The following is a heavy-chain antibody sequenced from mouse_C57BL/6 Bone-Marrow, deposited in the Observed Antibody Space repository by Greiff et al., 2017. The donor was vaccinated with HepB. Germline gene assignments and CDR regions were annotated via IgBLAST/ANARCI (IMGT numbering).Heavy chain of an antibody. CDR3: AKKGSNYGSMDD. Sequence: VQLQESGPGLVQPSQSLSITCTVSGFSLTSYGVHWVRQSPGKGLEWLGVIWRGGSTDYNAAFMSRLSITKDNSKSQVFFKMNSLQADDTAIYYCAKKGSNYGSMDDWGQGTSVTVSS. J-gene: IGHJ4*01. V-gene: IGHV2-5*01. CDR2: IWRGGST. D-gene: IGHD2-5*01. CDR1: GFSLTSYG.